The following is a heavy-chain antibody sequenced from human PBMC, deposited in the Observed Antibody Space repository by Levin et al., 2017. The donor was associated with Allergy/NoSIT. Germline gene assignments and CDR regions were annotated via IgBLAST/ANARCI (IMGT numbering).Heavy chain of an antibody. Sequence: QPGGSLRLSCAASGFTFSSYSMNWVRQAPGKGLEWVSYISSSSSTIYYADSVKGRFTISRDNAKNSLYLQMNSLRDEDTAVYYCVKGYCSGGSCYGFDYWGQGTLVTVSS. CDR1: GFTFSSYS. J-gene: IGHJ4*02. CDR2: ISSSSSTI. V-gene: IGHV3-48*02. CDR3: VKGYCSGGSCYGFDY. D-gene: IGHD2-15*01.